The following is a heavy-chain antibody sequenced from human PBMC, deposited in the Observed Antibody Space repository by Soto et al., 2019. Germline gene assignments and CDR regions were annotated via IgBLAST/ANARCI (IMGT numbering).Heavy chain of an antibody. CDR1: GGSISSYY. Sequence: SETLSLTCTVSGGSISSYYWSWIRQPPGKGLEWIGYIYYSGSTNYNPSLKSRVTISVDTSKNQFSLKLSSVTAADTAVYYCARVSGWYRLFDYGGQGTLVTVS. V-gene: IGHV4-59*01. D-gene: IGHD6-19*01. CDR2: IYYSGST. J-gene: IGHJ4*02. CDR3: ARVSGWYRLFDY.